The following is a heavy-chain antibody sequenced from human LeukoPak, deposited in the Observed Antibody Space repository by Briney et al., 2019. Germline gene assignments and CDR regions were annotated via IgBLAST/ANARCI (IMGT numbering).Heavy chain of an antibody. V-gene: IGHV4-59*01. D-gene: IGHD6-13*01. CDR2: IYYSGST. J-gene: IGHJ4*02. CDR3: ATESITAAFFDY. Sequence: SETPSLTCTVSGGSISSYYWSWIRQPPGKGLEWIGYIYYSGSTNYNPSLKSRVTISIDTSKNQFSLKLNSVTAADTAAYYCATESITAAFFDYWGQGTLVTVSS. CDR1: GGSISSYY.